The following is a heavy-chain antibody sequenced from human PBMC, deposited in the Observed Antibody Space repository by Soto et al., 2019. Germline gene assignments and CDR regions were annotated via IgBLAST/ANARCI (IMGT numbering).Heavy chain of an antibody. J-gene: IGHJ6*02. CDR3: ARDPPTAITSFGVVPPGMDG. Sequence: GVSLRLSCAASGFTFSSYSMNWVRQAPGKGLEWVSYISSSSSTIYYADSVKGRLTISRDNAKNSLYLQMNSLRDEDTAVYYCARDPPTAITSFGVVPPGMDGWGQGTTVTVSS. D-gene: IGHD3-3*01. CDR1: GFTFSSYS. V-gene: IGHV3-48*02. CDR2: ISSSSSTI.